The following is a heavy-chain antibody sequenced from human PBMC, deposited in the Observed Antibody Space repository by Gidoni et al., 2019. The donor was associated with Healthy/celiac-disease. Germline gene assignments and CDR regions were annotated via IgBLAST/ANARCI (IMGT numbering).Heavy chain of an antibody. J-gene: IGHJ3*02. D-gene: IGHD1-26*01. CDR1: GGTFSSYP. V-gene: IGHV1-69*01. CDR2: IIPIFGTA. Sequence: QVQLVQSGAEVKKPGSSVKVSCKASGGTFSSYPLSWVRQAPGQGLEWMGGIIPIFGTANYAQKFQGRVTITADESTSTAYMELSSLRSEDTAVYYCARDSGVLVGATQDDAFDIWGQGTMVTVSS. CDR3: ARDSGVLVGATQDDAFDI.